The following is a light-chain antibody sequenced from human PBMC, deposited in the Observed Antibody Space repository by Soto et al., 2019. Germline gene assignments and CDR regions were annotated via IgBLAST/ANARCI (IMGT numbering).Light chain of an antibody. Sequence: EIVITQSPATLSVSPGERAPLSGRASPSVNSNLAWYQPKPGQAPRLLIYGISKRATDIPDRFSGSGSGTEVTLTISSLQPEDFATYYCQQHGQWPITFGQGTRLEIK. CDR1: PSVNSN. CDR2: GIS. CDR3: QQHGQWPIT. J-gene: IGKJ5*01. V-gene: IGKV3D-15*01.